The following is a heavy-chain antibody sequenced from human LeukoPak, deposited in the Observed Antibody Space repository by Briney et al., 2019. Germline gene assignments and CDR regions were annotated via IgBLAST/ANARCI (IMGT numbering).Heavy chain of an antibody. J-gene: IGHJ6*02. CDR3: AKRDDYYGSVSEFTNFYYAVDV. Sequence: GGSLRLSCAASGFTFSRYAMSWVRQAPGKGLELVSHISASGGITYYADSVKGRFTVSRDNSKNTLYLLMSSLRAEDTAIYYCAKRDDYYGSVSEFTNFYYAVDVWGQGTTVTVSS. V-gene: IGHV3-23*01. CDR1: GFTFSRYA. CDR2: ISASGGIT. D-gene: IGHD3-10*01.